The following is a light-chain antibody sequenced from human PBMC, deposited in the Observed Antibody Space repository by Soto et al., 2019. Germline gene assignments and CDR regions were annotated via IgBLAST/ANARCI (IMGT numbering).Light chain of an antibody. J-gene: IGKJ4*01. V-gene: IGKV1-9*01. CDR1: QGIASS. Sequence: DIHLTQSPSFLSASVGDKVTITCSASQGIASSLAWYQQKAGKAPKLLIYAASTLESGVPSRFSGSGPGTEFTLTISSLQPEDFAIYYCQQFNSYPLTFGGGTKVEIK. CDR2: AAS. CDR3: QQFNSYPLT.